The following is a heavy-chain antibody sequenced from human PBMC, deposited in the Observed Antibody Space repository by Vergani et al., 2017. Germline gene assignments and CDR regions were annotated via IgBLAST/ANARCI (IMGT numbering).Heavy chain of an antibody. V-gene: IGHV4-59*06. J-gene: IGHJ5*01. CDR3: AADISRNWFDY. Sequence: VQLLESGGGLVQPGGSLRLSCAASGFTFSSYAMSWVRQAPGKGLEWIGYIYYSGSSHYNPSLKSRVTISVDSSMNRLFMNLTSVTAADTAVYYCAADISRNWFDYWGQGTLVTVSS. CDR1: GFTFSSYA. D-gene: IGHD3-3*02. CDR2: IYYSGSS.